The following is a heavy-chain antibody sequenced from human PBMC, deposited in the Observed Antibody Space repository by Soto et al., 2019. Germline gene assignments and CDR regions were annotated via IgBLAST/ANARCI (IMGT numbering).Heavy chain of an antibody. CDR2: IYHTGST. Sequence: QVQLQQWGAGLLKPSETLSLTCAVYGGSFSGYYWSWIRQPPGKGLEWIGEIYHTGSTNYTPSHKSRVAISVDTSKTLFSLKLNSVTAADTAVYYCARGSRGRSSSWSDYWGQGTLVTVSS. D-gene: IGHD6-13*01. J-gene: IGHJ4*02. V-gene: IGHV4-34*01. CDR1: GGSFSGYY. CDR3: ARGSRGRSSSWSDY.